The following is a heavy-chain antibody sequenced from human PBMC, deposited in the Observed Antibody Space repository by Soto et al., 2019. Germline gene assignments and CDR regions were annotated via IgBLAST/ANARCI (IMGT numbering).Heavy chain of an antibody. J-gene: IGHJ6*02. V-gene: IGHV3-49*03. CDR3: TRLEHYYDSSGYYTIVPYGMDV. CDR2: IRSKAYGGTT. Sequence: GSLRLSCTASGFTFGDYAMSWFRQAPGKGLEWVGFIRSKAYGGTTEYAASVKGRFTISRDDSKSIAYLQMNSLKTEDTAVYYCTRLEHYYDSSGYYTIVPYGMDVWGQGTTVTVSS. D-gene: IGHD3-22*01. CDR1: GFTFGDYA.